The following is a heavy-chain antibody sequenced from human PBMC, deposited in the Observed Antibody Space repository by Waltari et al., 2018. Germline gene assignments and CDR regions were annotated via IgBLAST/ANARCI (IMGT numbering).Heavy chain of an antibody. J-gene: IGHJ1*01. V-gene: IGHV3-23*03. D-gene: IGHD4-17*01. CDR2: IYSCGST. Sequence: EVQLLESGGGLVQPGGSLRLSCAASGFTFSSYAMSWVRQAPGKGLGWVSVIYSCGSTYYADSVKGRFTISRDNSKNTLYLQMNSLRAEDTAVYYCARLPNPPAEYFQHWGQGTLVTVSS. CDR3: ARLPNPPAEYFQH. CDR1: GFTFSSYA.